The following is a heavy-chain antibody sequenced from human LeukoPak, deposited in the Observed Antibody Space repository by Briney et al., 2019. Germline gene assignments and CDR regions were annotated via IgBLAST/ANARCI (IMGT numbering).Heavy chain of an antibody. CDR1: GGSFSGYY. D-gene: IGHD3-3*01. CDR3: ARGIRFWSGYGKNYYYYYMDV. Sequence: SETLSLTCAVYGGSFSGYYWSWIRQPPGKGLEWIGEINHSGSTNYNPSLKCRVTISVDTSKNQFSLKLSSVTAADTAVYYCARGIRFWSGYGKNYYYYYMDVWGKGTTVTVSS. CDR2: INHSGST. J-gene: IGHJ6*03. V-gene: IGHV4-34*01.